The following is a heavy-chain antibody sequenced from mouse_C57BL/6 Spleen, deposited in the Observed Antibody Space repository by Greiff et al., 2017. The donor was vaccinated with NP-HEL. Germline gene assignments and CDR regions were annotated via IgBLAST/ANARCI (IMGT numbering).Heavy chain of an antibody. CDR3: ARWGLRRPLDY. D-gene: IGHD2-4*01. CDR1: GYTFTSYW. V-gene: IGHV1-53*01. Sequence: QVQLQQPGTELVKPGASVKLSCKASGYTFTSYWMHWVKQRPGQGLEWIGNINPSNGGTNYNEKFKSKATLTVDKSSSTAYMQLSSLTSENSAVVDCARWGLRRPLDYWGKGTTLTVSS. CDR2: INPSNGGT. J-gene: IGHJ2*01.